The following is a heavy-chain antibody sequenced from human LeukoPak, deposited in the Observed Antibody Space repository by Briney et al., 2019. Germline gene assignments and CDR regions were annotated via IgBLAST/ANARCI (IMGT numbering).Heavy chain of an antibody. J-gene: IGHJ5*02. Sequence: ASVKVSCKASGGTFSSYAISWVRQAPGQGLEWMGWINTNTGNPTYAQGFTGRFVFSLDTSVSTAYLQISSLKAEDTAVYYCVRAVRDCSRTTCRHNWFDPWGQGTLVTVSS. V-gene: IGHV7-4-1*02. D-gene: IGHD2-2*01. CDR3: VRAVRDCSRTTCRHNWFDP. CDR1: GGTFSSYA. CDR2: INTNTGNP.